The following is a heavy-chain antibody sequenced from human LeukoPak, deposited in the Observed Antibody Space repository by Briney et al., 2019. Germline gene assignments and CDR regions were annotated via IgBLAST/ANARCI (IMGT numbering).Heavy chain of an antibody. J-gene: IGHJ5*02. Sequence: SKTLSLTCSVSGYSISSGYYWGWIRQPPGKGLEWIGSVFHSGITYYKPSLKSRVTILVDTSKNQFSLKLTSVTAADTAVYYCARGISSWYEIWFDPWGQGTLVTVSS. CDR3: ARGISSWYEIWFDP. D-gene: IGHD6-13*01. CDR1: GYSISSGYY. V-gene: IGHV4-38-2*02. CDR2: VFHSGIT.